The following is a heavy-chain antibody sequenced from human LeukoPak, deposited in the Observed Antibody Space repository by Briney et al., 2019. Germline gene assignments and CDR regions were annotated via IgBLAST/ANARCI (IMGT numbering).Heavy chain of an antibody. V-gene: IGHV3-74*01. J-gene: IGHJ4*02. CDR1: GFTFSSYW. CDR3: ARVRYSSSWPACDY. CDR2: INTDGSST. D-gene: IGHD6-13*01. Sequence: PGGSLRLSCAASGFTFSSYWMHWVRQAPGKGLVWVSRINTDGSSTSYADSVKGRFTISRDNAKNTLYLQMNSLRAEDTAVYYCARVRYSSSWPACDYWGQGTLVTVSS.